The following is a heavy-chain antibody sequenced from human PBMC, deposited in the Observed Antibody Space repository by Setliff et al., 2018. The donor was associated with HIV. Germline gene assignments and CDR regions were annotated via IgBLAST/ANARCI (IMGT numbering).Heavy chain of an antibody. D-gene: IGHD2-15*01. CDR2: INSATGGT. Sequence: GASVKVSCKASGYTFTDNYIHWVRQAPGQGLEWMAWINSATGGTNYAQNFQGWVTVTRDTSINTVYMELSSLKSDDTAVYYCARDYLHEYGGNTIYFDSWGQGTLVTVSS. CDR3: ARDYLHEYGGNTIYFDS. V-gene: IGHV1-2*04. J-gene: IGHJ4*02. CDR1: GYTFTDNY.